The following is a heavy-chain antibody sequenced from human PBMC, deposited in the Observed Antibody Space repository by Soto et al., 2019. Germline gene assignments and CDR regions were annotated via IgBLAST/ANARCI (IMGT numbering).Heavy chain of an antibody. D-gene: IGHD4-4*01. V-gene: IGHV1-46*01. CDR1: GYTFTCYS. J-gene: IGHJ5*02. Sequence: ASVKASCKASGYTFTCYSMHWVRQAPGQGLEWMGIINPSGGSTSYAQKFQGRVTMTRDTSTSTVYMELSSLRSEDTAVYYCARDPTAVTSRLDPWGQGTLVTVSS. CDR2: INPSGGST. CDR3: ARDPTAVTSRLDP.